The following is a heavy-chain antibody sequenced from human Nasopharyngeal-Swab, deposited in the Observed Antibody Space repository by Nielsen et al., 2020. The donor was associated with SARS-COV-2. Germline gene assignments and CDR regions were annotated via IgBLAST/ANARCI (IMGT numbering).Heavy chain of an antibody. CDR3: ARPMRPMGHYYFGMDV. CDR2: IYPGDSNT. D-gene: IGHD1-26*01. CDR1: GYSFTTYW. V-gene: IGHV5-51*01. J-gene: IGHJ6*02. Sequence: KVSCKGSGYSFTTYWIGRVRQMPGKGLEWMGIIYPGDSNTRYSPSFQGQVTISVDKYSSTAYLQWSNLKASDTAIYYCARPMRPMGHYYFGMDVWGQGTTITVSS.